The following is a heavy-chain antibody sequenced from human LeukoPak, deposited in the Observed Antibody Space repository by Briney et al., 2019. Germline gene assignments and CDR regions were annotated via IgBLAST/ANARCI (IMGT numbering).Heavy chain of an antibody. CDR2: INPNSGGT. D-gene: IGHD6-13*01. CDR1: GYTFTGYY. Sequence: GASVKVSCKASGYTFTGYYMHWVRQAPGQGLEWMGWINPNSGGTNYAQKLQGRVTMTRDTSISTAYMELSRLRSDDTAVYYCARVPDSGSWYVGFDYWGQGTLVTVSS. V-gene: IGHV1-2*02. J-gene: IGHJ4*02. CDR3: ARVPDSGSWYVGFDY.